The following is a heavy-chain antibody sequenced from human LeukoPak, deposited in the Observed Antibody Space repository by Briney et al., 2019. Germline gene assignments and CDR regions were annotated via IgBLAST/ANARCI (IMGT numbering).Heavy chain of an antibody. CDR1: GCTLTKLS. D-gene: IGHD6-13*01. J-gene: IGHJ4*02. CDR2: FDPEDGET. V-gene: IGHV1-24*01. Sequence: ASVKVSCKVSGCTLTKLSMHWVRQAPGKGLEWMGGFDPEDGETIYAQKFQGRVTMTEDTSTDTAYMELSSLRSEDTAVYYCATAPLYSTLFDYWGQGTLVTVSS. CDR3: ATAPLYSTLFDY.